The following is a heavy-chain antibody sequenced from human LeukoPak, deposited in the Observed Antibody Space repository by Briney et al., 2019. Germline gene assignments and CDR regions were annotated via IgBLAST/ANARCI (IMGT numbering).Heavy chain of an antibody. J-gene: IGHJ4*02. CDR1: GFTFSRYG. CDR3: AKAATGYFDY. CDR2: LSFDGNNT. Sequence: GRSLRLSCTASGFTFSRYGMHWVRQAPGKGLEWVAVLSFDGNNTYYANSVRGRFTISRDNSKNTLYLQMNSLRPEDTAVYYCAKAATGYFDYWGQGTLVTVSS. D-gene: IGHD6-13*01. V-gene: IGHV3-30*18.